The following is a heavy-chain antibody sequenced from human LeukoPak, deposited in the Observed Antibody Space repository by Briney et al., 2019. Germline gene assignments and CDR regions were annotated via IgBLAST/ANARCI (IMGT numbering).Heavy chain of an antibody. Sequence: SGGSLRLSCAASGFTFSSYAMSWVRRAPGKGLEWVSGIRGSGGSTYYADSVKGRFTISRDNSKNTLYLQMNSLRAEDTAVYYCAKASGQLVPNSFFDYWGQGTLVTVSS. J-gene: IGHJ4*02. CDR2: IRGSGGST. CDR3: AKASGQLVPNSFFDY. D-gene: IGHD6-6*01. CDR1: GFTFSSYA. V-gene: IGHV3-23*01.